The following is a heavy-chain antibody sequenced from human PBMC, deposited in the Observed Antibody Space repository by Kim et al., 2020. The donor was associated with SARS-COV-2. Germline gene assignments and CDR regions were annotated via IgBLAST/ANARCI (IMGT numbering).Heavy chain of an antibody. CDR1: GYTFTSYA. V-gene: IGHV1-3*01. J-gene: IGHJ5*02. CDR3: ARTLLLWFGKEGYWFDP. Sequence: ASVKVSCKASGYTFTSYAMHWVRQAPGQRLECMGWINAGNGNTKYSQKFQGRVTITRDTSASTAYMELSSLRSEDTAVYYCARTLLLWFGKEGYWFDPWGQGTLVTVSS. CDR2: INAGNGNT. D-gene: IGHD3-10*01.